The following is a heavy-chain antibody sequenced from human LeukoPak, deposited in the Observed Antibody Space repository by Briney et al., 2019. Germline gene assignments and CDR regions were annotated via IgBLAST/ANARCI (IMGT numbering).Heavy chain of an antibody. CDR1: GYXFTSYY. Sequence: ASVKVSCKASGYXFTSYYFHWVRQAPGQGLEWIGIINPSGGSTSYAQKFQGRVTMARDASTSTVYMELSSLRSEDTAVYYCARCLVGAGDLDYWGQGTLVTVSS. D-gene: IGHD1-26*01. CDR2: INPSGGST. CDR3: ARCLVGAGDLDY. J-gene: IGHJ4*02. V-gene: IGHV1-46*01.